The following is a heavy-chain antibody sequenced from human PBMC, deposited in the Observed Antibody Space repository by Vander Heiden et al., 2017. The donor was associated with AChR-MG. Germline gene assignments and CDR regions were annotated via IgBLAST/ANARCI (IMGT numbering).Heavy chain of an antibody. CDR3: AKVLGRITMIVVEPFDAFDI. Sequence: EVQLLESGGGLVQPGGSLRLSCAASGFTFSSYAMSWVRQAPGKGLEWVSAISGSGGSTYYADSVKGRFTISRDNSKNTLYLQMNSLRAEDTAVYYCAKVLGRITMIVVEPFDAFDIWGQGTMVTVSS. CDR1: GFTFSSYA. D-gene: IGHD3-22*01. CDR2: ISGSGGST. V-gene: IGHV3-23*01. J-gene: IGHJ3*02.